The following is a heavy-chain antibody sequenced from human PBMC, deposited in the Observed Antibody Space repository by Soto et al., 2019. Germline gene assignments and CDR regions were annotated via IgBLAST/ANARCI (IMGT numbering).Heavy chain of an antibody. Sequence: ASVKVSCKASGYTFTSYGISWVRQAPGQGLEWMGWISAYNGNTNYAQKLQGRVTMTTDTSTSTAYMELRSLRSDDTAVYYCALWFGEDYYYYYMDVWGKGTTVTVSS. J-gene: IGHJ6*03. CDR2: ISAYNGNT. CDR3: ALWFGEDYYYYYMDV. CDR1: GYTFTSYG. D-gene: IGHD3-10*01. V-gene: IGHV1-18*01.